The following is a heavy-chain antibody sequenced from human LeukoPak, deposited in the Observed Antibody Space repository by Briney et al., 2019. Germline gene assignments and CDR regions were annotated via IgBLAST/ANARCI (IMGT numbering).Heavy chain of an antibody. Sequence: RGGSLRLSCAASEFTFSNFAMSWVRQAPGKGLEWVSVISGSGGSTYYADSVKGRFTISRDNSKNTLYLQMNSLRAEDTAVYYCASISTYYYDSSGHPRYWGQGTLVTVSS. CDR2: ISGSGGST. CDR1: EFTFSNFA. J-gene: IGHJ4*02. V-gene: IGHV3-23*01. D-gene: IGHD3-22*01. CDR3: ASISTYYYDSSGHPRY.